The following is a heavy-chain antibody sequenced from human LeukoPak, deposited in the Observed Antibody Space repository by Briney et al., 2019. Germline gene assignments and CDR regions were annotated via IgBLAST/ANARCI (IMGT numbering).Heavy chain of an antibody. J-gene: IGHJ4*02. CDR1: GGSISSYY. Sequence: SETLSLTCTVSGGSISSYYWGWIRQPPGKGLEWIGSIYHSGSTYYNPSLKSRVTISVDTSKNQFSLKLSSVTAADTAVYYCARNANRGSTFDYWGRGTLVTVSS. D-gene: IGHD1-26*01. V-gene: IGHV4-38-2*02. CDR3: ARNANRGSTFDY. CDR2: IYHSGST.